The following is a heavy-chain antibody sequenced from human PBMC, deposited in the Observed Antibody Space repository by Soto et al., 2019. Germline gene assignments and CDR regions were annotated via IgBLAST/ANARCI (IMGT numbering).Heavy chain of an antibody. D-gene: IGHD2-21*02. V-gene: IGHV4-34*01. J-gene: IGHJ6*02. Sequence: SETLSLTCAVHGGSFNGYYWSWIRQPPGKGLEWIGEITHSGSTNYDPSLKSRVTISVDTSKNQFSLKLSSVTAADTAVYYCARGPVGGGNSPPYYYYGMDVWGQGTTVTVSS. CDR1: GGSFNGYY. CDR3: ARGPVGGGNSPPYYYYGMDV. CDR2: ITHSGST.